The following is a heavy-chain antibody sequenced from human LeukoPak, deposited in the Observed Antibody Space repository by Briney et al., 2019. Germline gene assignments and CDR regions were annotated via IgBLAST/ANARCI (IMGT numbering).Heavy chain of an antibody. J-gene: IGHJ3*02. CDR1: GGSISSYY. CDR3: ATLTGGDDAFDI. Sequence: SETLSLTCTVSGGSISSYYWSWIRQPPGKGLEWIGYIFYTGSTNYNPSLKSRVTISVLTSKNRFSLKLSSVTAADTAVYYCATLTGGDDAFDIWGQGTMVTVSS. CDR2: IFYTGST. D-gene: IGHD4-23*01. V-gene: IGHV4-59*01.